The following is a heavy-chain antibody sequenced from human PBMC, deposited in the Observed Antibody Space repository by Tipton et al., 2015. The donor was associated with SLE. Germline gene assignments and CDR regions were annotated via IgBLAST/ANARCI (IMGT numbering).Heavy chain of an antibody. CDR2: IYTSGST. CDR3: ASSDRAYYDFWSGYLLGMDV. V-gene: IGHV4-4*09. CDR1: GGSISSYY. Sequence: TLSLTCTVSGGSISSYYWSWIRQPPGKGLEWIGYIYTSGSTNYNPSLKSRVTISVDTSKNQFSLKLSSVTAADTAVYYCASSDRAYYDFWSGYLLGMDVWGQGTTVTVSS. D-gene: IGHD3-3*01. J-gene: IGHJ6*02.